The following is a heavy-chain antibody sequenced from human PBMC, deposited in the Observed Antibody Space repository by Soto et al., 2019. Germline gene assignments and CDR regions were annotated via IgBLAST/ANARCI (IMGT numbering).Heavy chain of an antibody. CDR1: GYSFTIYW. V-gene: IGHV5-10-1*01. CDR3: ARAIAARLDYGMDV. J-gene: IGHJ6*02. D-gene: IGHD6-25*01. Sequence: PGESLKISCKGSGYSFTIYWISWVRQMPGKGLEWMGRIDPSDSYTNYSPSFQGHVTISADKSISTAYLQWSSLKASDTAMYYCARAIAARLDYGMDVWGQGTTVTVSS. CDR2: IDPSDSYT.